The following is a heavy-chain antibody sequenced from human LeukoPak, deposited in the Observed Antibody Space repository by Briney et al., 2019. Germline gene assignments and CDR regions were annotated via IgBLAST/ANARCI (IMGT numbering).Heavy chain of an antibody. D-gene: IGHD6-19*01. V-gene: IGHV3-30*03. J-gene: IGHJ4*02. CDR1: GFTSSIFG. Sequence: SGGSLRLSCAASGFTSSIFGMHWVRQAPGKGLEWVALISHTGNNRYYADSVKGRFSISRDNSKNTMYLQMDSLRAEDTAVYYCAAGYSSGWRNLIDYWGQGTLVTVSS. CDR3: AAGYSSGWRNLIDY. CDR2: ISHTGNNR.